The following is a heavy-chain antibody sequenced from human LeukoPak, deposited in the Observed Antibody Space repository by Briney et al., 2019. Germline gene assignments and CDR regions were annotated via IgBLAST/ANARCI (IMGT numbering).Heavy chain of an antibody. V-gene: IGHV4-4*07. D-gene: IGHD2-2*01. CDR1: GGSISNRY. CDR2: IYSSGST. J-gene: IGHJ3*02. CDR3: ARKLASSTLKAGAFDI. Sequence: SETLSLTCTVSGGSISNRYWSWFRQPAGKGLEWIGRIYSSGSTIYNPSLKSRVTMSVDTSTNQISLRLTSVTAADTAMYYCARKLASSTLKAGAFDIWGQGTMVTVSS.